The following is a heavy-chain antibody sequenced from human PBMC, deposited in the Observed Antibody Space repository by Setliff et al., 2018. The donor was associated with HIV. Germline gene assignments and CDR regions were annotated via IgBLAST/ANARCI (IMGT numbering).Heavy chain of an antibody. V-gene: IGHV1-3*01. Sequence: GASVKVSCKAPGYTFSTYSLHWVRQAPGQSLEWMGWINVGKGDTKYSQAFQDRITITRDTSANTAYMEPSSLRSDDTAVYFCARGALLAVFDFDHWGHGTLVTVSS. CDR2: INVGKGDT. CDR1: GYTFSTYS. CDR3: ARGALLAVFDFDH. D-gene: IGHD3-3*02. J-gene: IGHJ4*01.